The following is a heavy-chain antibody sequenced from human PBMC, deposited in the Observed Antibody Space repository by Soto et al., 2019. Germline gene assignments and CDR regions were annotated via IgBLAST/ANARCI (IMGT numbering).Heavy chain of an antibody. J-gene: IGHJ2*01. Sequence: QVQLVQSGAEVKEPGASVKVSCRASGYTFTNYAIHWVRQAPGQRLEWVGWLKPGNGNTKYPQKVQGRFTITMDTSASTAYMFLSSLRSEDTAVSYCARDQWIPYCIVACYSDWYFDLWCRGTLVTVPS. D-gene: IGHD2-21*01. CDR2: LKPGNGNT. V-gene: IGHV1-3*01. CDR1: GYTFTNYA. CDR3: ARDQWIPYCIVACYSDWYFDL.